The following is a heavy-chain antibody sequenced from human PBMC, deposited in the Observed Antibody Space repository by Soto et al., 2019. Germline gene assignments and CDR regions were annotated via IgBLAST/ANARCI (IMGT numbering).Heavy chain of an antibody. D-gene: IGHD3-10*01. V-gene: IGHV3-33*01. Sequence: GGSLRLSCAASGFTFSSYGMHWVRQAPGKGLEWVAVIWYDGSNKYYADSVKGRFTISRDNSKNTLYLQMNSLRAEDTAVYYCARDRSVGGHYGMDVWGQGTTVTVSS. CDR2: IWYDGSNK. J-gene: IGHJ6*02. CDR3: ARDRSVGGHYGMDV. CDR1: GFTFSSYG.